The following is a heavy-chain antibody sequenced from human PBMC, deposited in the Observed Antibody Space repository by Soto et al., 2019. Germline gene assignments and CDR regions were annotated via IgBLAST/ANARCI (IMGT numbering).Heavy chain of an antibody. CDR1: GFTFSSYA. CDR3: ARDHHIVVVVAAIY. D-gene: IGHD2-15*01. Sequence: ESGGGVVQPGRSLRLSCAASGFTFSSYAMHWVRQAPGKGLEWVAVISYDGSNKYYADSVKGRFTISRDNSKNTLYLQMNSLRAEDTAVYYCARDHHIVVVVAAIYWGQGTLVTVSS. V-gene: IGHV3-30-3*01. J-gene: IGHJ4*02. CDR2: ISYDGSNK.